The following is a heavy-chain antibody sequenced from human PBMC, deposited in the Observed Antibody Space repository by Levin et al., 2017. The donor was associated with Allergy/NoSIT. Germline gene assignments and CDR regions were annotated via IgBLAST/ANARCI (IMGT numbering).Heavy chain of an antibody. CDR1: GYTFSFYG. D-gene: IGHD2-8*01. Sequence: EASVKVSCKTSGYTFSFYGISWVRQAPGQGLEWMGWISPYNGDTNYAQNLQGRVTMTTDTSTSTAYMELRSLRSDDTAVYYCAREMAETAADTFDIWGQGTMVTVSS. CDR2: ISPYNGDT. CDR3: AREMAETAADTFDI. J-gene: IGHJ3*02. V-gene: IGHV1-18*01.